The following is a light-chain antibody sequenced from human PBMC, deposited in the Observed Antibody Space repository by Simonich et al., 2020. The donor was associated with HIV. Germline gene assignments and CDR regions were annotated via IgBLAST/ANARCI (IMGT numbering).Light chain of an antibody. Sequence: DIQMTQSSSILSASVGDRVTITCRASQGISSWLAWYQQKQGKAPKLLIYTASSLESGVPSRFSGSGSGTEFTLTISSLQPDDFATYYCQQYNSYQYTFGQGTKLEIK. CDR2: TAS. CDR3: QQYNSYQYT. CDR1: QGISSW. J-gene: IGKJ2*01. V-gene: IGKV1-5*03.